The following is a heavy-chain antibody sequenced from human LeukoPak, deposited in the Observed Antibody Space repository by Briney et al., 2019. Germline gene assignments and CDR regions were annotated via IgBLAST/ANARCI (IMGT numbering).Heavy chain of an antibody. J-gene: IGHJ4*02. CDR2: IYYDGSKY. CDR1: GFTFRNFG. V-gene: IGHV3-33*01. Sequence: PRGSLRLSCAASGFTFRNFGFHWVRQAPGKGLEWVAVIYYDGSKYFYADSVKGRFTISRDYSKNTLYLQINSLRAEDTAVYYCARIYGSGYAGDYWGQGTLVTVSS. D-gene: IGHD5-18*01. CDR3: ARIYGSGYAGDY.